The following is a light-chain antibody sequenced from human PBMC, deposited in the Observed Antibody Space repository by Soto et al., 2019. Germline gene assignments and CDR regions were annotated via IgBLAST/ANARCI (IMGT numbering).Light chain of an antibody. CDR3: QQYGSSEII. CDR1: QSLTNSF. J-gene: IGKJ5*01. Sequence: EIVWTQSPVTLSLSPGERATLCFRASQSLTNSFMAWYQQKPGQAPRLLIYDISSRATGIPDRFSGSVSGTDFTLTITRLEPEDFAVFYCQQYGSSEIIFGQGTRLEIK. CDR2: DIS. V-gene: IGKV3-20*01.